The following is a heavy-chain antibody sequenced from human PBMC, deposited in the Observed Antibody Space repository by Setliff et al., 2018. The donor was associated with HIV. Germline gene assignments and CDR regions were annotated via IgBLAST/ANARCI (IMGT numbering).Heavy chain of an antibody. J-gene: IGHJ4*01. Sequence: APGKGLEWVSGISGSGSNTXXAXXXXGRFTISRDNSKNAVYLQMNRLRAEDTAIHYCAKVGSTGWYYFDYWGHGTLVTVSS. CDR2: ISGSGSNT. D-gene: IGHD6-13*01. V-gene: IGHV3-23*01. CDR3: AKVGSTGWYYFDY.